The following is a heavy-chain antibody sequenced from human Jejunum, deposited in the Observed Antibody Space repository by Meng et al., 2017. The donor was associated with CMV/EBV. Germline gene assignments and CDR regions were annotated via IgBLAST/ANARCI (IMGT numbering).Heavy chain of an antibody. CDR2: ITTTTNYI. CDR1: FTFSSYS. Sequence: FTFSSYSMNWVRQAPGKGLEWVSSITTTTNYIDYAESVKGRFTISRDNAKNSLYLQMNSLRAEDTAAYYCARSLATQYYYYGMDVWGQGTTVTVSS. CDR3: ARSLATQYYYYGMDV. J-gene: IGHJ6*02. D-gene: IGHD6-6*01. V-gene: IGHV3-21*01.